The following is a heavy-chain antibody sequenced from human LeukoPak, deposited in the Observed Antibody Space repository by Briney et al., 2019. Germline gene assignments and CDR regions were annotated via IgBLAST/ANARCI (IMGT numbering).Heavy chain of an antibody. Sequence: GASVKVSCKASGGTFSSYAISWVRQAPGQGLEWMGGIIPIFGTTNYAQKFQDRVTINADQSTSTAYMELSSLRSDDTAVYYCARGTPRRTIVVVPAAMDVWGKGTTVTVSS. J-gene: IGHJ6*04. D-gene: IGHD2-2*01. V-gene: IGHV1-69*13. CDR1: GGTFSSYA. CDR2: IIPIFGTT. CDR3: ARGTPRRTIVVVPAAMDV.